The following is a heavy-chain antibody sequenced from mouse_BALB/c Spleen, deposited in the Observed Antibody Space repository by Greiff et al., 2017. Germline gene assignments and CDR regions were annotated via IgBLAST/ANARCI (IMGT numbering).Heavy chain of an antibody. CDR1: GYTFTSYW. J-gene: IGHJ4*01. D-gene: IGHD1-1*01. CDR2: IYPSDSYT. Sequence: QVQLQQPGAELVRPGASVKLSCKASGYTFTSYWINWVKQRPGQGLEWIGNIYPSDSYTNYNQTFKDKATLTVDKSSSTAYMPLSSPTSEDSAVYYCTRPLRGYAMDYWGQGTSVTVSS. V-gene: IGHV1-69*02. CDR3: TRPLRGYAMDY.